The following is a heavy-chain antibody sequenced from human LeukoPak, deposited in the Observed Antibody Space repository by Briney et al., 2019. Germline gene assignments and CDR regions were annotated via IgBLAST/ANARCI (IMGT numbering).Heavy chain of an antibody. J-gene: IGHJ4*02. Sequence: SETLSLTCTVSGGSISSYYWSWIRQPPGKGLEWMGYIYYSGSTNYNPSLQSRVTISVDTSKNQFSLKLSSVTAADTAVYYCARVGTDDYGDYYFDYWGQGTLVTVSS. D-gene: IGHD4-17*01. CDR1: GGSISSYY. CDR2: IYYSGST. CDR3: ARVGTDDYGDYYFDY. V-gene: IGHV4-59*01.